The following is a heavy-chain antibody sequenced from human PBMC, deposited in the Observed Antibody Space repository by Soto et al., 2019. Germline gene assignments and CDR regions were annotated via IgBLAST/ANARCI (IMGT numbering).Heavy chain of an antibody. Sequence: QPGGSLRLSCAASGFTFSSYAMSWVRQAPGKGLEWVSAISGSGGSTYYADSVKGRFTISRDNSKNTLYLQMNSLRAEDTAVYYFAKAIRVAARHPGGRAYWGQGPLVTVSS. D-gene: IGHD6-6*01. CDR2: ISGSGGST. J-gene: IGHJ4*02. CDR1: GFTFSSYA. V-gene: IGHV3-23*01. CDR3: AKAIRVAARHPGGRAY.